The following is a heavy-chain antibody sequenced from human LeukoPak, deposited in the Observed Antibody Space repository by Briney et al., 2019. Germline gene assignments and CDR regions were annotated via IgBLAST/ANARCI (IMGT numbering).Heavy chain of an antibody. J-gene: IGHJ6*03. V-gene: IGHV3-66*01. CDR1: GFTVSSND. Sequence: GGSLRLSCAASGFTVSSNDMSWFGKAPGKGWEGVSLIYSGRSTYYADSVKGRFIISRDNSKNTLYLQMNSLRAEDTAVYYCAREGSSSWYPYYYYYYMDVWGKGTTVTVSS. D-gene: IGHD6-13*01. CDR3: AREGSSSWYPYYYYYYMDV. CDR2: IYSGRST.